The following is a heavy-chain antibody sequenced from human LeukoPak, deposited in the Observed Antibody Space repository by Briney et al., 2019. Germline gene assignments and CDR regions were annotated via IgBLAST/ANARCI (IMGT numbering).Heavy chain of an antibody. J-gene: IGHJ4*02. V-gene: IGHV6-1*01. CDR2: TYYRSKWYN. CDR1: GDSVPSNSAA. CDR3: ARGYGYYFDY. D-gene: IGHD5-18*01. Sequence: SQTLSLTCAISGDSVPSNSAAWNWIRRSPPRGLEWLGGTYYRSKWYNDYAVSVKSRITINPDTSENHFSLQLNSVTPEDTAVYYCARGYGYYFDYWGQGTLVTVSS.